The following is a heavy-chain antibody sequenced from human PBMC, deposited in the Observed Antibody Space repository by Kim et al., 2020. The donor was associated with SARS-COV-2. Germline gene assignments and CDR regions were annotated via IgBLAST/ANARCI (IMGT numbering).Heavy chain of an antibody. CDR1: GGTFSSYA. D-gene: IGHD2-8*01. V-gene: IGHV1-69*13. CDR3: IIGYCTNGVCQLYYYYYGMDV. Sequence: SVKVSCKASGGTFSSYAISWVRQAPGQGLEWMGGIIPIFGTANYAQKFQGRVTITADESTSTAYMELSSLRSEDTAVYYCIIGYCTNGVCQLYYYYYGMDVGGQGTTVTVSS. J-gene: IGHJ6*02. CDR2: IIPIFGTA.